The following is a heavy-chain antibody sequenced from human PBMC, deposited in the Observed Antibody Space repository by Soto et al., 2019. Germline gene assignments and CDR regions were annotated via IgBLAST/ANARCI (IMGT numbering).Heavy chain of an antibody. CDR3: TTGSVEGV. D-gene: IGHD2-15*01. Sequence: GGSLRLSCAASDFTITNAWMNWVRQAPGKGLEWVGRIKTKSGGEATDYAAPLKGRFTISRDDSKNTLFLQMNSLKTEDTAVYYCTTGSVEGVWGQGATVTVSS. J-gene: IGHJ6*02. CDR1: DFTITNAW. V-gene: IGHV3-15*07. CDR2: IKTKSGGEAT.